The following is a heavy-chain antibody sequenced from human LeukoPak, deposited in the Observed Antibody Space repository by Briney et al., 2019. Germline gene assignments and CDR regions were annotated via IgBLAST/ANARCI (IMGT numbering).Heavy chain of an antibody. CDR2: ISVGGDTT. V-gene: IGHV3-23*01. D-gene: IGHD2-21*02. CDR1: GFTFSSSA. J-gene: IGHJ4*02. CDR3: AKDRRVTNL. Sequence: GGSLRPSCAASGFTFSSSAMSWVRQAPGQGLEWVSGISVGGDTTHYTDSVKGRFTISRDDSKNTLYLQMNSLRAEDTAVYYCAKDRRVTNLGGQGTLVTVSS.